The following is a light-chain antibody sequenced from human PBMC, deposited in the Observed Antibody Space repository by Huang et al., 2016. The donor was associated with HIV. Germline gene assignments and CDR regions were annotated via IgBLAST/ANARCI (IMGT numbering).Light chain of an antibody. CDR3: HQYGSSPPNT. CDR1: QSISSSF. J-gene: IGKJ2*01. V-gene: IGKV3-20*01. CDR2: SAS. Sequence: IVLTQSPGTLSLSPGARATLSCRARQSISSSFLAWFQQKPGQAPRLLIYSASSRAAGIPDRFGGSGSGTDFTLTINRLEPEDSAVYYCHQYGSSPPNTFGQGTKLEIK.